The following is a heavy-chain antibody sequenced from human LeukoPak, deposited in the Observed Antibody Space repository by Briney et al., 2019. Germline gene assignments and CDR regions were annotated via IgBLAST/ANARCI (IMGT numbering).Heavy chain of an antibody. V-gene: IGHV4-59*08. CDR2: IYYSGGT. CDR3: SRQGGMTLYYFDH. CDR1: GGSISSYY. Sequence: PSETLSLTCTVSGGSISSYYWSWIRQPPGKGLEWIGYIYYSGGTNYNPSLRSRVTISVDTSKNQFSLKLSSVTAADSAVYYCSRQGGMTLYYFDHWGQGTLVTVSS. J-gene: IGHJ4*02. D-gene: IGHD3-16*01.